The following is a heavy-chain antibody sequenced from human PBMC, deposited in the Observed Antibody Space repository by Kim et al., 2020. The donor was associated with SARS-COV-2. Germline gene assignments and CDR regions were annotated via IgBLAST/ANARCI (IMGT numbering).Heavy chain of an antibody. CDR2: ISGVDDST. D-gene: IGHD6-6*01. V-gene: IGHV3-23*01. Sequence: GGSLRLSCAASGFTLSNYAMSWVRQAPGNGLEWVSTISGVDDSTYYADSVKGRFTISRDNSKNTLYLQMDGLRAEDTAAYYCAKGSSTWPISYFDSWGQGTLVTVSS. CDR1: GFTLSNYA. CDR3: AKGSSTWPISYFDS. J-gene: IGHJ4*02.